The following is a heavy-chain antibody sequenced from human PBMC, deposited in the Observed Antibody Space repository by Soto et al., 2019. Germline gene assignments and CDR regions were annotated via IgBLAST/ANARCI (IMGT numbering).Heavy chain of an antibody. V-gene: IGHV1-69*01. D-gene: IGHD1-26*01. Sequence: QVQLVQSGAEVKKPGSSVPVSCKASGGTFSSYTISWVRQAPGQVLEWMPGISPIFGTPIYAQKFQDRVTITADDSTMTAYMEMNRLTSEDTAVYYCSRVVVGSRLSLDYWGQGTLVTISS. J-gene: IGHJ4*02. CDR1: GGTFSSYT. CDR3: SRVVVGSRLSLDY. CDR2: ISPIFGTP.